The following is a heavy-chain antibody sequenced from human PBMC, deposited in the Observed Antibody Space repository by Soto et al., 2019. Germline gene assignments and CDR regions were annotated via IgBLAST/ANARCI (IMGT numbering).Heavy chain of an antibody. V-gene: IGHV4-39*01. CDR1: GGSFSTSNYY. Sequence: QPQLQESGPGLVKPSETLSLTCTVSGGSFSTSNYYWVWIRQPPGMGLEWVGHFYVGGSTYNNPSLVSRVTVSVDTSKSQFSLTVSSVSVADTGVYYCARRTYRDKLAYWGHGTQVTVSS. CDR2: FYVGGST. J-gene: IGHJ4*01. D-gene: IGHD1-26*01. CDR3: ARRTYRDKLAY.